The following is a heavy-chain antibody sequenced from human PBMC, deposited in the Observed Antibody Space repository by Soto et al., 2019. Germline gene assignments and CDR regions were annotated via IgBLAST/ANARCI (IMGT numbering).Heavy chain of an antibody. CDR2: IIPVFGLV. CDR1: GGTPSNSA. V-gene: IGHV1-69*01. J-gene: IGHJ6*02. Sequence: QVHLLLQSGAEVKQPGSSVKVSCKASGGTPSNSAISWVRQAPGQGLAWMGGIIPVFGLVKYAQNFQGRVTINADESTTTAYMELSSLRPEDTAVYYCAGGRIVVVGIRAYYGMDVWGQGTTVTVSS. D-gene: IGHD3-22*01. CDR3: AGGRIVVVGIRAYYGMDV.